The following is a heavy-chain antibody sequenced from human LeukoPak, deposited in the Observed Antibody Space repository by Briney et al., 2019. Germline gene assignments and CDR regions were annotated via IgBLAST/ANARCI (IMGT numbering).Heavy chain of an antibody. J-gene: IGHJ5*02. CDR1: GGSFSGYY. Sequence: SETLSLTCAVYGGSFSGYYWSWIRQPPGKGLEWIGEINHSGSTNYNPSLKSRVTISVDTSKNQFSLKLSSVTAADTAVYYCARRRWIQLWLRYCSGGSCQNWFDPWGQGTLVTVSS. V-gene: IGHV4-34*01. CDR2: INHSGST. CDR3: ARRRWIQLWLRYCSGGSCQNWFDP. D-gene: IGHD2-15*01.